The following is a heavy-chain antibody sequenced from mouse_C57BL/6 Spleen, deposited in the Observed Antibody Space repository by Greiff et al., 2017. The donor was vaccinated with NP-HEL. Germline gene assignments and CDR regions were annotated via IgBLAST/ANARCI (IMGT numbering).Heavy chain of an antibody. CDR1: GYSFTGYF. D-gene: IGHD1-1*01. Sequence: VQLQQSGPELVKPGDSVKISCKASGYSFTGYFMNWVMQSHGKSLEWIGRINPYNGDTFYNQKFKGKATLTVDKSSSTAHMELRSLTSEDSAVYYCARDTTVVAFDYWGQGTTLTVSS. CDR2: INPYNGDT. J-gene: IGHJ2*01. CDR3: ARDTTVVAFDY. V-gene: IGHV1-20*01.